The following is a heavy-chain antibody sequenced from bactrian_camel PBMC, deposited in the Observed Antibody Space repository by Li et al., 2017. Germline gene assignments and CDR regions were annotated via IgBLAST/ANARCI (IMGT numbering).Heavy chain of an antibody. D-gene: IGHD3*01. CDR2: IYSGSSKQ. CDR3: ARGFTSRSGSRCLTDNSGIWVML. CDR1: GNSGDIGFTNC. Sequence: VQLVESGGGSVQAGGSLRLSCAASGNSGDIGFTNCMGWFRQGPGTEREGIAAIYSGSSKQYYADSVKGRFTVSQDNTKNTLLLQMNSVKPDDTAMYYCARGFTSRSGSRCLTDNSGIWVMLWGLGTQVTVS. V-gene: IGHV3S54*01. J-gene: IGHJ4*01.